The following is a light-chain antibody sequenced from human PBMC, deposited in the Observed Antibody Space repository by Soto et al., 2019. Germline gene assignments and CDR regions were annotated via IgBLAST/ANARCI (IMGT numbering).Light chain of an antibody. CDR3: QSYDSRLSAVV. CDR1: SSNIGAGFD. J-gene: IGLJ2*01. CDR2: DNS. V-gene: IGLV1-40*01. Sequence: QTVLTQPPSASGTPGQRVTISCSGSSSNIGAGFDVHWYQQLPGTAPKLLIYDNSNRPSGVPDRFSGSKSGTSASLAITGLQAEDGTDYYCQSYDSRLSAVVFGGGTKLTVL.